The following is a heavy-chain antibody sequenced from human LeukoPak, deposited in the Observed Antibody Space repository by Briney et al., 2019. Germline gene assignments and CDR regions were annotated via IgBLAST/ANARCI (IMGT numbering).Heavy chain of an antibody. J-gene: IGHJ3*02. CDR1: GFTFGDYA. CDR3: TRERYSSFGYGAFDI. V-gene: IGHV3-49*04. CDR2: IRSKIYAGKT. D-gene: IGHD6-13*01. Sequence: GGSLRLSCTASGFTFGDYAMSWVRQAPGTGLEWVGFIRSKIYAGKTEYAASVKGRFTISRDDSKNIAYLQMKSLKTEDTAVYYCTRERYSSFGYGAFDIWGQGTMVTVSS.